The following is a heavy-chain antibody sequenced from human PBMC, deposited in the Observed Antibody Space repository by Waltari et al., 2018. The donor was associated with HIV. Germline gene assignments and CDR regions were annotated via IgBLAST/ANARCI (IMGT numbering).Heavy chain of an antibody. D-gene: IGHD2-21*02. CDR2: IRGSGSTI. CDR3: ARDGHHGVTKRGNAFDL. Sequence: EVQLVESGGGAVQPGGFMSHSCVASRFTFSNFVMNCVRQAPGKDLELMSYIRGSGSTIYYSDSVKGRFTISRDNAKNSLYLRMNYLTAEDTAIYYCARDGHHGVTKRGNAFDLWGQGTMVTVSP. V-gene: IGHV3-48*03. J-gene: IGHJ3*01. CDR1: RFTFSNFV.